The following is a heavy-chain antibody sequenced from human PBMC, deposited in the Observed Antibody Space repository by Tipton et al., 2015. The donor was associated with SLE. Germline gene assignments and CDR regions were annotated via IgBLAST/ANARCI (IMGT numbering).Heavy chain of an antibody. Sequence: LRLSCTVSGGSISSYYWSWIRQPPGKGLEWIGYIYYSGSTNYNPSLKSRVTISVDTSKNQFSLKLSSVTAADTAVYYCARGRDNYYDSDGFDYWGQGTLVTVSS. D-gene: IGHD3-22*01. CDR1: GGSISSYY. V-gene: IGHV4-59*01. CDR2: IYYSGST. CDR3: ARGRDNYYDSDGFDY. J-gene: IGHJ4*02.